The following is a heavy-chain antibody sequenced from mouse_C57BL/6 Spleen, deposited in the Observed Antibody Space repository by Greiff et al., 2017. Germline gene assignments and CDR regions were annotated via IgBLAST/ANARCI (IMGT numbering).Heavy chain of an antibody. CDR2: IHPRSGNT. V-gene: IGHV1-81*01. CDR3: ARSTDSSGYGFAY. CDR1: GYTFTSYG. D-gene: IGHD3-2*02. J-gene: IGHJ3*01. Sequence: VQLQQSGAELARPGASVKLSCKASGYTFTSYGLRWVKQRTGQGLEWIGEIHPRSGNTYYNEKFKGKATLTADKSSSTAYMELRSLTSEDSAVYFCARSTDSSGYGFAYWGQGTLVTVSA.